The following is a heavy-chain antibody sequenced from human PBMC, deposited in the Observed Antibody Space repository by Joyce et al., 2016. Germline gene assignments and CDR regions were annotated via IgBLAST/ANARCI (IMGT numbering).Heavy chain of an antibody. Sequence: QVQLVESGGGVVQPGRSLRLSCAASGLTLSNYGVHWVRQAPGKGLEWVAVISDDGIYTYYAESVKGRFTISRDNSKNTVFLEMNSLRTEDTAVYYCAKILTATYSSGWFLDYWGQGTLVTVSS. CDR2: ISDDGIYT. V-gene: IGHV3-30*18. D-gene: IGHD6-25*01. J-gene: IGHJ4*02. CDR3: AKILTATYSSGWFLDY. CDR1: GLTLSNYG.